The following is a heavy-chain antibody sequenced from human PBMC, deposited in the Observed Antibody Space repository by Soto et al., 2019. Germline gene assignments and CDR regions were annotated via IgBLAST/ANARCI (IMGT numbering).Heavy chain of an antibody. CDR3: ARARLDSSSWLFDP. V-gene: IGHV3-30-3*01. D-gene: IGHD6-13*01. CDR2: ISYDGSNK. Sequence: PGGSLRLSCAASGFTFSSYAMHWVRQAPGKGLEWVAVISYDGSNKYYADSVKGRFTISRDNSKNTLYLQMNSLRAEDTAVYYCARARLDSSSWLFDPWGQGT. CDR1: GFTFSSYA. J-gene: IGHJ5*02.